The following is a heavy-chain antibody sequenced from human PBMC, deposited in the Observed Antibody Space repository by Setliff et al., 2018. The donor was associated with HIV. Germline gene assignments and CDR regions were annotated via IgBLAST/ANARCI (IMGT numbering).Heavy chain of an antibody. Sequence: PGGSLRLSCASSGFTFSSFDMHWVRQAPGKGLEWVAVLSSDGSKKYYAESVKGRSTISRDTSKNTLYLQVDSLRPNDTAVYYCARDFFSGWYAGYFQYWGQGALVTVSS. CDR2: LSSDGSKK. CDR3: ARDFFSGWYAGYFQY. CDR1: GFTFSSFD. D-gene: IGHD6-19*01. V-gene: IGHV3-30*03. J-gene: IGHJ1*01.